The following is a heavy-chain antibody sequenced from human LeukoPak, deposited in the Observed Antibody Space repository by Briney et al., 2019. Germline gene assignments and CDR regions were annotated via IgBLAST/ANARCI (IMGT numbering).Heavy chain of an antibody. D-gene: IGHD3-3*01. CDR2: IYYSGST. CDR3: AGGLRITIFGVGKGAEIFDP. Sequence: SETLSLTCTVSGGSISSYYWSWIRQPPGNGLEWIGYIYYSGSTNYNPSLKSRVTISVDTSKNQFSLKLSSVTAAGTARYYGAGGLRITIFGVGKGAEIFDPWGQGTLVTVSS. CDR1: GGSISSYY. J-gene: IGHJ5*02. V-gene: IGHV4-59*01.